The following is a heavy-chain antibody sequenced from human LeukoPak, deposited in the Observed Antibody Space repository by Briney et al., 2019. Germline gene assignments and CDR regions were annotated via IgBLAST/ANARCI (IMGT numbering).Heavy chain of an antibody. D-gene: IGHD3-16*01. J-gene: IGHJ5*02. V-gene: IGHV3-7*01. Sequence: GGSLRLSCVASGFIFDDYGMTWVRQAPGKGLEWVGNIKPDGSEAYHVDSVKGRYTISRDNARNSLFLQMNSLRVEDTAVYYCASQSYARFDPWGQGTLVTVSS. CDR2: IKPDGSEA. CDR1: GFIFDDYG. CDR3: ASQSYARFDP.